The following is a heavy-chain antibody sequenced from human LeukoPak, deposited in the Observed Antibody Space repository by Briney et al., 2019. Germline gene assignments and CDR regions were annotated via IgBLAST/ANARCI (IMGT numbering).Heavy chain of an antibody. CDR3: AKPPEYCSSTSCYFY. CDR1: GFTFSSYG. Sequence: GRSLRLSCAASGFTFSSYGMHWVRQAPGKGLEWVAVISYDGSNKYYADSVKGRYTISRDNSKNTLYLQMNSLRAEDTAVYYCAKPPEYCSSTSCYFYWGQGTLVTVSS. V-gene: IGHV3-30*18. J-gene: IGHJ4*02. CDR2: ISYDGSNK. D-gene: IGHD2-2*01.